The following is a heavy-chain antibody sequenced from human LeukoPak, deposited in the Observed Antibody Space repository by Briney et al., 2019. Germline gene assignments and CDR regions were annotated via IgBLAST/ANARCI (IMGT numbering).Heavy chain of an antibody. Sequence: SETLSLTCTVSGYSISSGYYWGWIRQPPGKGLEWIGSIYHSGSTYYNPSLKSRVTISVDTSKNQFSLKLSSVTAADTAVYYCARDRGSSRDQGGWFDPWGQGTLVTVSS. J-gene: IGHJ5*02. CDR1: GYSISSGYY. D-gene: IGHD6-13*01. CDR2: IYHSGST. CDR3: ARDRGSSRDQGGWFDP. V-gene: IGHV4-38-2*02.